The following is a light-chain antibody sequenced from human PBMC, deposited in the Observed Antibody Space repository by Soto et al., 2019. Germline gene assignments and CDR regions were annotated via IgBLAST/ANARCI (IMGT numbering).Light chain of an antibody. V-gene: IGKV1-39*01. CDR1: QTIRNH. CDR3: QQSYSTSFT. J-gene: IGKJ3*01. Sequence: DIQMTQSPSSLSASIGDGVNITCRTGQTIRNHLSWYQLKPGRAPNLLIYAASTLHTGVPSRFSGSGSGTDFTLTITGLQPEDFATYFCQQSYSTSFTFGPGTTVNIK. CDR2: AAS.